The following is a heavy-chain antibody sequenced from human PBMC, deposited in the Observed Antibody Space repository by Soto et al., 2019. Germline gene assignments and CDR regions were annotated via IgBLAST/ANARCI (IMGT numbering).Heavy chain of an antibody. CDR3: AKNQERELPRVIDF. CDR2: MSGSSSTT. J-gene: IGHJ4*02. CDR1: GLTFSNYA. D-gene: IGHD1-7*01. V-gene: IGHV3-23*01. Sequence: EVRLLESGGGLVKPGGSLRLSCATSGLTFSNYAMSWVRQAPGGGLEGVSSMSGSSSTTYYADSVKGRFTISRDRSKNTLYLQRSSLRAEDTALYYCAKNQERELPRVIDFWGQGTLVTVSS.